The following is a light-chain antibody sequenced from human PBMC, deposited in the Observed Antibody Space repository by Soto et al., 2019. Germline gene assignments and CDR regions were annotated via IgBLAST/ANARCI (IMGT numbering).Light chain of an antibody. CDR2: AAS. Sequence: DIQMTQSPSSLAATVGDRVTITCRASQSIRSYLNWYQQKPGKAPKLLIYAASSLQSGVPSRFSGSGSGTDFTPTISSLQPEDFATYYCQQCYSTPRITFGPGTKVDIK. CDR1: QSIRSY. J-gene: IGKJ3*01. V-gene: IGKV1-39*01. CDR3: QQCYSTPRIT.